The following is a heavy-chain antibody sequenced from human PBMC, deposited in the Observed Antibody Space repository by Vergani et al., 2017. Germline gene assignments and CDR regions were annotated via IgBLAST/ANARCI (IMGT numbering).Heavy chain of an antibody. CDR3: ARDFPGSSSWMRPFDY. CDR2: SGSGGST. V-gene: IGHV3-23*04. J-gene: IGHJ4*02. Sequence: EVQLVESGGGLIQPGGSLRLSCAASGFTVSSNSMTWVRQAPGKGLEWVSAISGSGGSTYYADSVKGRFTISRDNSKNTLYLQMNSLRAEDTAVYYCARDFPGSSSWMRPFDYWGQGTLVTVSS. D-gene: IGHD6-13*01. CDR1: GFTVSSNS.